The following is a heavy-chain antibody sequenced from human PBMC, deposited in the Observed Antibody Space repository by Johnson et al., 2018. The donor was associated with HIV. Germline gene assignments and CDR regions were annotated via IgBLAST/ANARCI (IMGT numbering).Heavy chain of an antibody. CDR1: GFTFSSYG. J-gene: IGHJ3*02. Sequence: QVQLVESGGGVVQPGGSLRLSCAASGFTFSSYGMHWVRQAPGKGLEWVAFISYDGTNKDYADSVKGRFTVSRDNSKNTLYLQMNSLRVEDTAMYYCAKDSSSPGGGAFDIWGQGTMVSVSS. V-gene: IGHV3-30*02. CDR3: AKDSSSPGGGAFDI. D-gene: IGHD1-14*01. CDR2: ISYDGTNK.